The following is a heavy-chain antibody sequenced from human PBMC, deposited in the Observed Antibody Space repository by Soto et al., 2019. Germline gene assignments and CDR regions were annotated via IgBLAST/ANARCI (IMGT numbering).Heavy chain of an antibody. V-gene: IGHV4-34*12. CDR3: ARPHYDSNTFYSFFDY. Sequence: KTSETLSLTCAVYDGSSSGYYWSWIRQPPGKGLEWIGEIFHGGSTDYSPSLKSRVTISVDTSKNQFSLELSSVTAADTAVYYCARPHYDSNTFYSFFDYWGQGTLVTVSS. D-gene: IGHD3-22*01. J-gene: IGHJ4*02. CDR1: DGSSSGYY. CDR2: IFHGGST.